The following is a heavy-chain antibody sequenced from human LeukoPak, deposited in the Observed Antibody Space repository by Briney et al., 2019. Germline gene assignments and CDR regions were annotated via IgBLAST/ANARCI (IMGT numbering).Heavy chain of an antibody. V-gene: IGHV4-59*01. CDR2: IYYSGST. J-gene: IGHJ3*02. D-gene: IGHD1-26*01. CDR1: GGSISSYY. CDR3: ARSYSGSYSDALDI. Sequence: SETLSLTCIISGGSISSYYWSWIRQPPGKGLEWIGYIYYSGSTNYNPSLKSRVTISVDTSKNQFSLKLSSVTAADTAVYYCARSYSGSYSDALDIWGQGTMVTVSS.